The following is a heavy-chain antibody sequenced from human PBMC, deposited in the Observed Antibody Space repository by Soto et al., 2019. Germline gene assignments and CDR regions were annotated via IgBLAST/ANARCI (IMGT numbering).Heavy chain of an antibody. Sequence: SVKVSCKASGFTFTSSVMQWVRQARGQRLEWIGWIVVGSGNTNYAQKFQERVTITRDMSTSTAYMELSSLRSEDTAVYYCAAGDREVREGYYYMDVWG. V-gene: IGHV1-58*02. CDR2: IVVGSGNT. CDR1: GFTFTSSV. CDR3: AAGDREVREGYYYMDV. J-gene: IGHJ6*03. D-gene: IGHD1-26*01.